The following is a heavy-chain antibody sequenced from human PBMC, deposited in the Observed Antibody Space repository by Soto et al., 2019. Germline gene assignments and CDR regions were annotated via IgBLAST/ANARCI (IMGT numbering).Heavy chain of an antibody. Sequence: ASVKVSCKASGGTFSSYTISWVRQAPGQGLEWMGRIIPILGIANYAQKFQGRVTITADKSTSTAYMELSSLRSEDTAVYYCATGYYDILTGYYKGGSLDYWGQGTLVTVSS. CDR1: GGTFSSYT. CDR2: IIPILGIA. D-gene: IGHD3-9*01. J-gene: IGHJ4*02. CDR3: ATGYYDILTGYYKGGSLDY. V-gene: IGHV1-69*02.